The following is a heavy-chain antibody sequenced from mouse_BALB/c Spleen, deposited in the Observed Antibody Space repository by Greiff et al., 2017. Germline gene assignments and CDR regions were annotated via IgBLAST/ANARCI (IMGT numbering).Heavy chain of an antibody. CDR2: IRHKANGYTT. J-gene: IGHJ3*01. CDR3: TSDLTGAGFAY. CDR1: GFTLTDYY. Sequence: EVMLVESGGGLVQPGGPLRLSCATSGFTLTDYYMSWVRQPPGKALEWLGFIRHKANGYTTYYSASVKGRFTNSRNNSQSVLLHQMNTLSAENSASYCCTSDLTGAGFAYWGQGTLVTVSA. V-gene: IGHV7-3*02. D-gene: IGHD4-1*01.